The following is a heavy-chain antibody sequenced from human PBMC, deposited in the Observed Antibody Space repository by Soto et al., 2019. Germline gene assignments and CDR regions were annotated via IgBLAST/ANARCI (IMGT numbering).Heavy chain of an antibody. Sequence: PSETMSLTCAVYGGYFSGSYWSSIRQPPGKGLEWIGEINHSGSTNYNPSLKSRVTTSVDTSKNQFSLRLSSATAADTAVYYCTRGYAGTSYFYAMDVWGQGTTVTVSS. V-gene: IGHV4-34*01. CDR3: TRGYAGTSYFYAMDV. CDR1: GGYFSGSY. D-gene: IGHD3-10*01. J-gene: IGHJ6*02. CDR2: INHSGST.